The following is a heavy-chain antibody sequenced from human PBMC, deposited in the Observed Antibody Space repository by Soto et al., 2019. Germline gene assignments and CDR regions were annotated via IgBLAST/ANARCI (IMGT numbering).Heavy chain of an antibody. D-gene: IGHD2-15*01. J-gene: IGHJ4*01. Sequence: GGSLRLSCAASGFTFNSYTMAWVRQPPGKGLEWVSSISGSGGSPSYADSVQGRFTISRDNSRNTLSLQMNSLRAEDTATYYCAKASCSGKSCYVPDYWGHGSLVTVSS. CDR2: ISGSGGSP. V-gene: IGHV3-23*01. CDR3: AKASCSGKSCYVPDY. CDR1: GFTFNSYT.